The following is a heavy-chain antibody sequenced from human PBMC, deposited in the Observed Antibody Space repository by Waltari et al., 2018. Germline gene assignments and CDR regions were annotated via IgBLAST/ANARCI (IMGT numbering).Heavy chain of an antibody. CDR2: IKSKTDGGTT. CDR3: TTNYDILTGYSLIIDY. Sequence: EVQLVESGGDLVKPGGSLRLSCAASGFTFSNAWMSWVRQAPGKGLEWVGRIKSKTDGGTTDSAAPVKGRFTISRDDSKNTLYLQMNSLKTEDTAVYYCTTNYDILTGYSLIIDYWGQGTLVTVSS. CDR1: GFTFSNAW. J-gene: IGHJ4*02. V-gene: IGHV3-15*01. D-gene: IGHD3-9*01.